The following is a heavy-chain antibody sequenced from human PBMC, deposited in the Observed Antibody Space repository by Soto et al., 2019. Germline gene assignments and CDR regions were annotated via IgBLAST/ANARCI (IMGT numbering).Heavy chain of an antibody. V-gene: IGHV4-39*01. CDR3: ARHGGAFYDYVWGSYRQGYFDY. Sequence: SETLSLTCTVSGGSISSSSYYWGWIRQPPGKGLEWIGSIYYSGSTYYNPSLKSRVTISVDTSKNQFSLKLSSVTAADTAVYYCARHGGAFYDYVWGSYRQGYFDYWGQGTLVTVSS. J-gene: IGHJ4*02. D-gene: IGHD3-16*02. CDR2: IYYSGST. CDR1: GGSISSSSYY.